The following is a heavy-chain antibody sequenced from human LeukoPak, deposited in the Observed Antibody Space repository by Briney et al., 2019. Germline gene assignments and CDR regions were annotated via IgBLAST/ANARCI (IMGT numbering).Heavy chain of an antibody. Sequence: GGPLRLSRAASGFTFSGYWMSWVRQAPGKGLEWVANIKQDGSEKYYVDSVKGRFTISRDNAKNSLYLQMNSLGAEDTAVYYCARDFALLRGDYWGQGTLVTVSS. CDR1: GFTFSGYW. CDR3: ARDFALLRGDY. J-gene: IGHJ4*02. D-gene: IGHD2-15*01. V-gene: IGHV3-7*03. CDR2: IKQDGSEK.